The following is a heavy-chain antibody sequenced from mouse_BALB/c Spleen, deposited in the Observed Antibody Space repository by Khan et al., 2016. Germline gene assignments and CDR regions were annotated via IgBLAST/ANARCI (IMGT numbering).Heavy chain of an antibody. D-gene: IGHD2-14*01. J-gene: IGHJ2*01. CDR2: ISDGGSYT. V-gene: IGHV5-4*02. Sequence: EVELVESGGGLVKPGGSLKLSCAASGFTFSDYYMYWVRQTPEKRLEWVATISDGGSYTYYPDSVKGRFTISRDNAKNNLYLQMSSLKSEDTAMXYCARDRYDYFDYWGQGTTLTVSS. CDR3: ARDRYDYFDY. CDR1: GFTFSDYY.